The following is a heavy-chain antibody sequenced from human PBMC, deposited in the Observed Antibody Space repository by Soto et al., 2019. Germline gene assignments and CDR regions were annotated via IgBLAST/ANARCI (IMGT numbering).Heavy chain of an antibody. D-gene: IGHD2-15*01. CDR3: ARGYPPWTPGLPLYP. CDR2: ISAYNGNT. Sequence: ASVKVSCKASGYTFTSYGISWVRQAPGQGLEWMGWISAYNGNTNYAQKLQGRVTMTTDTSTSTAYMELRSLRSDDTAVYYCARGYPPWTPGLPLYPWGQGTLVPVSS. V-gene: IGHV1-18*01. J-gene: IGHJ5*02. CDR1: GYTFTSYG.